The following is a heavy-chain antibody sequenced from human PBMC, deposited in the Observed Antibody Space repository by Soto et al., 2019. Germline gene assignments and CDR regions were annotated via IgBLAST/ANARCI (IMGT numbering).Heavy chain of an antibody. V-gene: IGHV1-3*01. CDR2: INAGNGNT. CDR3: ARTLHPMMVRGTSWLDP. J-gene: IGHJ5*02. Sequence: ASLKVSCKASGYTFTSYAMHWVRQAPGQRLEWMGWINAGNGNTKYSQKFQGRVTITRDTSASTAYMELSSLRSEDTAVYYCARTLHPMMVRGTSWLDPWGKGTLVTVSS. CDR1: GYTFTSYA. D-gene: IGHD3-10*01.